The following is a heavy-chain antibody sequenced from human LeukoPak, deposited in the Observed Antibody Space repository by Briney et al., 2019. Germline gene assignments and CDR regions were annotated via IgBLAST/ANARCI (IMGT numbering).Heavy chain of an antibody. CDR1: GFTFSSCA. J-gene: IGHJ4*02. Sequence: GGSLRLSCSASGFTFSSCAMHWVRQAPGKGLEYVSTISSSGGNTYYADSVMGRFTISRDNPKNTLYLQMSSLSAEDTAVYYCARTTTPHYYGSGSYALGYWGQGTLVTVSS. CDR3: ARTTTPHYYGSGSYALGY. D-gene: IGHD3-10*01. CDR2: ISSSGGNT. V-gene: IGHV3-64D*06.